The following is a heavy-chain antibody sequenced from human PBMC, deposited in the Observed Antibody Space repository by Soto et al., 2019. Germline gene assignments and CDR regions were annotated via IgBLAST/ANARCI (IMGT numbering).Heavy chain of an antibody. Sequence: QVQLVESGGGVAQPGRSLRLSCAASGFMFSSHGMHWIRQAPGKGLEWVAVIWYDGSNKYYADSVKGRFTISRDNSKNTLYLQMNSLRVEDTAVYYYGPDTLDYWGQGTLVTVSS. CDR1: GFMFSSHG. CDR2: IWYDGSNK. J-gene: IGHJ4*02. V-gene: IGHV3-33*01. CDR3: GPDTLDY.